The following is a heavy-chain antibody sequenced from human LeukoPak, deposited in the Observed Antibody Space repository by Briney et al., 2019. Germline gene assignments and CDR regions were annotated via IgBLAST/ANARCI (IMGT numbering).Heavy chain of an antibody. D-gene: IGHD6-13*01. J-gene: IGHJ4*02. CDR2: IYSGGST. CDR1: GLTFSSNY. V-gene: IGHV3-53*01. Sequence: GGSLRLSCAASGLTFSSNYMSWVRQAPGKGLEWVSVIYSGGSTYYADSVKGRFTISRDNSKNTLYLQMNSLRAEDTAVYYCARVWQQEWGQGTLVTVSS. CDR3: ARVWQQE.